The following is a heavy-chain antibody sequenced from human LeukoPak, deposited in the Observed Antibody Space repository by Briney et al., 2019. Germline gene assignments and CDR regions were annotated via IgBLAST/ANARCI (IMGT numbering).Heavy chain of an antibody. CDR1: GGTFSSYA. J-gene: IGHJ4*02. CDR3: ASMRLVVVPAAMYFDY. Sequence: SVKVSCKASGGTFSSYAISWVRQAPGQGLEWMGGIVPIFGTANYAQKFQGRVTITTDESTSTAYMELSSLRSEDTAVYYCASMRLVVVPAAMYFDYWGQGTLVTVSS. V-gene: IGHV1-69*05. D-gene: IGHD2-2*01. CDR2: IVPIFGTA.